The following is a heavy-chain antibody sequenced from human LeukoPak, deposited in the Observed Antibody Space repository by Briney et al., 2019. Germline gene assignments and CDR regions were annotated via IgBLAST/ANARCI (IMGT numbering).Heavy chain of an antibody. CDR2: IYSGGST. CDR3: ARGILTGYSHTDY. V-gene: IGHV3-53*01. CDR1: GFTVSSNY. J-gene: IGHJ4*02. Sequence: PGGSLSLSCAASGFTVSSNYMSWVRQAPGKGLEWVSVIYSGGSTYYADSVKGRFTISRDNSKNTLYLQMNSLRAEDTAVYYCARGILTGYSHTDYWGQGTLVTVSS. D-gene: IGHD3-9*01.